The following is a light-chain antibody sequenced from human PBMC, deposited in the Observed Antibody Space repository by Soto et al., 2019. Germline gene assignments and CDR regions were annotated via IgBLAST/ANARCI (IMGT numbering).Light chain of an antibody. CDR1: QSVSSN. J-gene: IGKJ4*01. CDR3: QQYDDWPLS. Sequence: EIVLTQSPATLSVSPGERATLSCRASQSVSSNLAWYQQKPGQAPRLLIYGASTRATDIPARFSGSGSGTEFTLTISVLQSEDFAVYYCQQYDDWPLSFGGGTKVEIK. CDR2: GAS. V-gene: IGKV3-15*01.